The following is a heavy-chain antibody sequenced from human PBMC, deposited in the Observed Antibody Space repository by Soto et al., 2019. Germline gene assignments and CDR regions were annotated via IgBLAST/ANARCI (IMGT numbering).Heavy chain of an antibody. CDR2: INPNSGGT. J-gene: IGHJ6*02. V-gene: IGHV1-2*04. CDR1: GYTFTGYY. D-gene: IGHD6-19*01. CDR3: ARAAQPGYSIGWYGPNVYYGMDV. Sequence: ASVKVSCKASGYTFTGYYMHWVRQAPGQGLEWMGWINPNSGGTNYAQKFQGWVTMTRDTSISTAYMELSRLRSDDTAVYYCARAAQPGYSIGWYGPNVYYGMDVWGQATTVTVSS.